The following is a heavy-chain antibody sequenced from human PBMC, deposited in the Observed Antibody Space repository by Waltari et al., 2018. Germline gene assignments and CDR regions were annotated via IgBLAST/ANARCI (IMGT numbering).Heavy chain of an antibody. CDR1: GFTFTRSA. CDR2: IVVGSGNT. V-gene: IGHV1-58*01. Sequence: QMQLVQSGPEVKKPGPSVKVSCKASGFTFTRSAVQWVRQARGQRLEWIGWIVVGSGNTNYAQKFHERVTFTRDMSTSTAYMELSSLRSEDTAVYYCAAFFGYGAFDIWGQGTMVTVSS. CDR3: AAFFGYGAFDI. J-gene: IGHJ3*02. D-gene: IGHD2-2*03.